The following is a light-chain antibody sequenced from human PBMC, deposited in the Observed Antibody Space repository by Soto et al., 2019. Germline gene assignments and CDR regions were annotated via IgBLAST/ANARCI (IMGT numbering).Light chain of an antibody. CDR2: AAS. CDR3: QRSLTIPYT. CDR1: QTISTH. Sequence: DIQMTQSPSSLSASVRDRVTITCRASQTISTHLNWYQQKPGKAPKLLIYAASTLQSGVPSRFSGSGSGTDFTLPIHSLQPEDFATYYCQRSLTIPYTFGQGTKLEIK. V-gene: IGKV1-39*01. J-gene: IGKJ2*01.